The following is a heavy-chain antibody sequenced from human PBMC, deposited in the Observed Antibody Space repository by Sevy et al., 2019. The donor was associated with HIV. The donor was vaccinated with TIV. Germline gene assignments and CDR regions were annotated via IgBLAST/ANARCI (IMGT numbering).Heavy chain of an antibody. CDR3: AKAPGDNYYYYMDV. J-gene: IGHJ6*03. Sequence: GGSLRLSCAATGFTFSSYAMSWVRQAPGKGLEWFSTITGSGGNTFYADSVKGRFTVSRDNSKNTLYLQMNSLRAEDTAVSYCAKAPGDNYYYYMDVWGKGTTVTVSS. D-gene: IGHD2-21*02. V-gene: IGHV3-23*01. CDR1: GFTFSSYA. CDR2: ITGSGGNT.